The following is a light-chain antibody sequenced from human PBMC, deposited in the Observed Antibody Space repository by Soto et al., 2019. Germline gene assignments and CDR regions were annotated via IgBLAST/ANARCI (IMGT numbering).Light chain of an antibody. J-gene: IGLJ2*01. CDR1: SSDVGGYNY. CDR2: EVS. CDR3: NSYAGSDNLVV. V-gene: IGLV2-8*01. Sequence: QSVLTQPPSASGSPGQSVTISCTGTSSDVGGYNYVSWYQQYPGKAPKLVIYEVSKRPSGVPDRFSGSKSGNTASLTVSGLQAEDEADYYCNSYAGSDNLVVFGGGTKLTVL.